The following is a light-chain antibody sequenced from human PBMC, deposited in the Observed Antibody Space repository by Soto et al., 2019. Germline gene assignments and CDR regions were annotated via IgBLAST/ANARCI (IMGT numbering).Light chain of an antibody. CDR1: QSISSNF. Sequence: EIVLTQSPGTLSLSPGQRATLSCRASQSISSNFLAWYQQKPGQAPRLLIYGTSSRATGIPGRFSGRGSGTDFTLTISRLEPEDFAVYYCQQYSSSWTFGQGTKVEIK. J-gene: IGKJ1*01. CDR2: GTS. CDR3: QQYSSSWT. V-gene: IGKV3-20*01.